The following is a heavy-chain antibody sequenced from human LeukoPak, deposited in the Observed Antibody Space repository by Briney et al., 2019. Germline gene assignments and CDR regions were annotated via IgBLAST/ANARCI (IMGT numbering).Heavy chain of an antibody. CDR2: ISYDGSNK. D-gene: IGHD3-22*01. Sequence: GGSLRLSCAASGFTFSSYGMHWVRQAPGKGLEWVAVISYDGSNKYYADSVKGRFTISRDNSKNTLYLQMNSLRAEDTAVYYCAKDPYYYGSSGYVDYWGQGTLVTVSS. CDR1: GFTFSSYG. J-gene: IGHJ4*02. CDR3: AKDPYYYGSSGYVDY. V-gene: IGHV3-30*18.